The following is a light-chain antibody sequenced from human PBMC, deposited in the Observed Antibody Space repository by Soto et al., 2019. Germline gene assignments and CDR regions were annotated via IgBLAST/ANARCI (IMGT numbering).Light chain of an antibody. CDR2: AAS. CDR3: QQCCSSPRT. Sequence: DIQMTQSPSTLSAGVGDRVTITCRASQRISTYLNWYQQKPGKAPTLLIYAASSLQSGVPSRFSGAGSGTDFTLTINTLQPEDFATYFCQQCCSSPRTFGQGTKVEIK. CDR1: QRISTY. J-gene: IGKJ1*01. V-gene: IGKV1-39*01.